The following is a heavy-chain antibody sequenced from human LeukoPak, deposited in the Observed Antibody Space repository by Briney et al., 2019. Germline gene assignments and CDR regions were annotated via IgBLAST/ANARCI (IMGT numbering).Heavy chain of an antibody. CDR2: IYYSGST. CDR1: GGSISSNY. V-gene: IGHV4-59*08. Sequence: SETLSHTCTVSGGSISSNYWSWIRQPPGKGLEWIGYIYYSGSTNYNPSLKSRVTISVDTSKNQFSLKLSSVTAADTAVYYCASTLDYGMDVWGQGTTVTVSS. J-gene: IGHJ6*02. CDR3: ASTLDYGMDV.